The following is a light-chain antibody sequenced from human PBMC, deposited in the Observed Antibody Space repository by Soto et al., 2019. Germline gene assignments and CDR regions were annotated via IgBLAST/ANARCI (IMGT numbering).Light chain of an antibody. CDR3: QTWGTGIQGV. Sequence: QSVLTQSPSASASLGASVKLTCTLSSGHSNNAIAWHQQRPQKGPRYLMKVKSDGSHTKGDGIPDRFSGSSSGTERHLIISSLQSEDEADYYCQTWGTGIQGVFGGGTKVTVL. J-gene: IGLJ3*02. V-gene: IGLV4-69*01. CDR2: VKSDGSH. CDR1: SGHSNNA.